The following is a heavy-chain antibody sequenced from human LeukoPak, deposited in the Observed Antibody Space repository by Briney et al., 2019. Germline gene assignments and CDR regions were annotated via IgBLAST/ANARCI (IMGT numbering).Heavy chain of an antibody. CDR1: GFTFSSYA. CDR3: ANLQLSVASSPY. D-gene: IGHD5-18*01. V-gene: IGHV3-23*01. CDR2: ISGSGGST. Sequence: QPGGSLRLSCAASGFTFSSYAMSWVRQAPGKGLEWVSAISGSGGSTYYADSVKGRFTTSRDNSKNTLYLQMNSLRAEDTAVYYCANLQLSVASSPYWGQGTLVTVSS. J-gene: IGHJ4*02.